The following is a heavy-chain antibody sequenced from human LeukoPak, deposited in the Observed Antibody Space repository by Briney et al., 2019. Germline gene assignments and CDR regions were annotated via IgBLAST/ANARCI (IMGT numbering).Heavy chain of an antibody. CDR2: ISYDGSNK. J-gene: IGHJ4*02. V-gene: IGHV3-30*18. CDR1: GFTFSSYW. Sequence: GSLRLSCAASGFTFSSYWMNWARQAPGKGLEWVAVISYDGSNKYYADSVKGRFTISRDNSKNTLYLQMNSLRAEDTAVYYCAKSSYDSSGYYGNWGQGTLVTVSS. D-gene: IGHD3-22*01. CDR3: AKSSYDSSGYYGN.